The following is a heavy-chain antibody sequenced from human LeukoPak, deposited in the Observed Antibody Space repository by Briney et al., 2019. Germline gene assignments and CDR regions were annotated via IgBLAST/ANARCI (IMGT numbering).Heavy chain of an antibody. V-gene: IGHV4-61*02. CDR2: IYTSGST. Sequence: SETLSLTCTVSGGSISSGSYYWSWIRQPAGKGLEWIGRIYTSGSTNYNPSLKSRVTISVDTSKNQFSLKLSSVTAADTAVYYCARAEGYDFWSGYFRFDSFDYWGQGTLVTVSS. CDR3: ARAEGYDFWSGYFRFDSFDY. J-gene: IGHJ4*02. CDR1: GGSISSGSYY. D-gene: IGHD3-3*01.